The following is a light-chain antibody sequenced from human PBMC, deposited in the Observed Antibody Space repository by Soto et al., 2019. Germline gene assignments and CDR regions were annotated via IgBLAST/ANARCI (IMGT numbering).Light chain of an antibody. V-gene: IGLV6-57*04. Sequence: NFMLTQPHSVSESPGKTVTISCTRSSGSIASNYVQWYQQRPGSAPTPVIYEDNERPSGVPDRFSGSIDSSSNSASLTISGLKTDDEADYYCQSYHSGNVVFDGGTKVTVL. CDR1: SGSIASNY. J-gene: IGLJ2*01. CDR2: EDN. CDR3: QSYHSGNVV.